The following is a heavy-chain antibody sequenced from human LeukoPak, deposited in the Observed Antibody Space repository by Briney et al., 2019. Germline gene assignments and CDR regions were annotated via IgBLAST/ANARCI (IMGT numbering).Heavy chain of an antibody. CDR3: ARGFLRFYYDFLPPYYFDY. D-gene: IGHD3-3*01. CDR1: GFTFSDYY. J-gene: IGHJ4*02. CDR2: ISSNSSII. V-gene: IGHV3-11*04. Sequence: GGSLTLSCAASGFTFSDYYMSGIRRAPRERREWVSYISSNSSIIYYADSLKGRFTISRDNATNSLSLQMNSVRADDTAVVYRARGFLRFYYDFLPPYYFDYGGQGHLGPVSS.